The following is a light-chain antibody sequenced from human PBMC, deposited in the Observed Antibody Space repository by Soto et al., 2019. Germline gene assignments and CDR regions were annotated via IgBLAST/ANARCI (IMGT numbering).Light chain of an antibody. V-gene: IGLV2-14*01. CDR2: EVS. CDR3: ISYKTDDTFV. J-gene: IGLJ1*01. CDR1: SSDIGNYDF. Sequence: QSALTQPASVSGSPGQSITISCTGTSSDIGNYDFVSWYQQAPGTAPKAMIYEVSSRPSGVSDRFSGSKAGITASLTISGLQADDEAEYFCISYKTDDTFVFGTGTKVTVL.